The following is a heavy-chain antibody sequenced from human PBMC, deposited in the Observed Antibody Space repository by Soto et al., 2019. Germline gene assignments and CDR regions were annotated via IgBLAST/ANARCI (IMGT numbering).Heavy chain of an antibody. V-gene: IGHV3-73*01. CDR1: GFTFSGSA. J-gene: IGHJ4*02. CDR2: IRSKANSYAT. CDR3: TRPTLSIAADRDY. D-gene: IGHD6-13*01. Sequence: GGSLRLSCAASGFTFSGSAMHWVRQASGKGLEWVGRIRSKANSYATAYAASVKGRFTISRDDSKNTAYLQMNSLKTEDMAVYYCTRPTLSIAADRDYWGQGTLVTVSS.